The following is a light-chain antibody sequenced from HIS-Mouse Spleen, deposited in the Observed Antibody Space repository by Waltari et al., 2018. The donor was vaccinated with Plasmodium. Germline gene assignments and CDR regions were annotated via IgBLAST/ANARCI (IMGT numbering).Light chain of an antibody. J-gene: IGLJ3*02. CDR2: EDS. CDR3: YSTDSSGNHRV. V-gene: IGLV3-10*01. Sequence: SYELTQPPSVPVSPGQTARITCSAHECPKNYAYWSQQKSGQAPVLVIYEDSKRPSGIPERFSGSSSGTMATLTISGAQVEDEADYYCYSTDSSGNHRVFGGGTKLTVL. CDR1: ECPKNY.